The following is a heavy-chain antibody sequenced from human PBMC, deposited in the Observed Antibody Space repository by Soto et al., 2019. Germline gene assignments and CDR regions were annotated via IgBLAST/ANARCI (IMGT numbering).Heavy chain of an antibody. CDR2: ISWNSGSI. CDR1: GLTFDDYA. Sequence: GGSLRLSCAASGLTFDDYAMHWVRQAPGKGLEWVSGISWNSGSIGYADSVKGRFTISRDNAKNSLYLQMNSLRAEDTALYYCAKEIGGYYYYMDVWGKGTTVTVSS. J-gene: IGHJ6*03. D-gene: IGHD2-15*01. CDR3: AKEIGGYYYYMDV. V-gene: IGHV3-9*01.